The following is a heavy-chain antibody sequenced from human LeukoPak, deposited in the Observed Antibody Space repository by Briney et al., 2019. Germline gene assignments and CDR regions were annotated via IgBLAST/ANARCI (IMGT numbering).Heavy chain of an antibody. V-gene: IGHV3-21*01. CDR2: ISSSSRYI. CDR1: GFTFSSYS. Sequence: GGSLRLSCAASGFTFSSYSMNWVRQAPGKGLEWVSSISSSSRYIYYADSVKGRFTISRDNAKNSLYLQMNSLRAEDTAVYYCARSNVDIVATIDYWGQGTLVTVSS. CDR3: ARSNVDIVATIDY. J-gene: IGHJ4*02. D-gene: IGHD5-12*01.